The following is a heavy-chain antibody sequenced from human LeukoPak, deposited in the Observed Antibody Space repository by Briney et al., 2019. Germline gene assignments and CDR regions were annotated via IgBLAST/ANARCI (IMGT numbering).Heavy chain of an antibody. CDR1: GYTFTSYG. CDR2: ISAYNGNT. CDR3: ARDPADIVVVPAAKGFDP. V-gene: IGHV1-18*01. D-gene: IGHD2-2*01. J-gene: IGHJ5*02. Sequence: ASVKVSCKASGYTFTSYGISWVRQAPGQGLEWMGWISAYNGNTNYAQKLQGRVTMTTDTSTSTAYMELRSLRSDDTAVYYCARDPADIVVVPAAKGFDPWGQGTLVTVSS.